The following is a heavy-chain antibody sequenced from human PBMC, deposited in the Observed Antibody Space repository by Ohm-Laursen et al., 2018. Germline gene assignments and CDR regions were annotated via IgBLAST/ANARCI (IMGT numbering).Heavy chain of an antibody. V-gene: IGHV3-33*01. J-gene: IGHJ4*02. Sequence: SLRLSCSASGFTFSSYGMHWVRQAPGKGLEWVAVIWYDGSNKYYADSVKGRFTISSDNSKNTLYLQMNSLRAEDTAVYYCARALSYSSGWYELYWGQGTLVTVSS. CDR2: IWYDGSNK. D-gene: IGHD6-19*01. CDR1: GFTFSSYG. CDR3: ARALSYSSGWYELY.